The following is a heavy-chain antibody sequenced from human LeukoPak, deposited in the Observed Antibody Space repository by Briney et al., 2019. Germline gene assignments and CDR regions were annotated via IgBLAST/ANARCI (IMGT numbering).Heavy chain of an antibody. J-gene: IGHJ4*02. Sequence: GGSLRLSCAASGFTFGSSAMSWVRQAPGKGPEWVSTFSRSGPDTYYADSVKGRFTIFRDNSKNTLYLQMDSLRAEDTAVYYCMKELHGAMDPDFWGQGTLVTVSS. CDR1: GFTFGSSA. D-gene: IGHD5-18*01. V-gene: IGHV3-23*01. CDR2: FSRSGPDT. CDR3: MKELHGAMDPDF.